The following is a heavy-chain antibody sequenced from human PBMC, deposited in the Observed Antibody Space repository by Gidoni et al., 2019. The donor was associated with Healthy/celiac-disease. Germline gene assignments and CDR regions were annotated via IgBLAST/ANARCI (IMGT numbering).Heavy chain of an antibody. V-gene: IGHV4-39*02. CDR2: IYYSEST. J-gene: IGHJ6*03. Sequence: QLQLQETGPGLVKPSETLSLTCTVSGRSTSSISYSRGWIRQPPGKGLEWIGSIYYSESTYYNPSLKSRVTISVDKSKNQFSLKLSSVTAADTAVYYCARDVRIAAAGTDYYYYMDVWGKGTTVTVSS. CDR3: ARDVRIAAAGTDYYYYMDV. CDR1: GRSTSSISYS. D-gene: IGHD6-13*01.